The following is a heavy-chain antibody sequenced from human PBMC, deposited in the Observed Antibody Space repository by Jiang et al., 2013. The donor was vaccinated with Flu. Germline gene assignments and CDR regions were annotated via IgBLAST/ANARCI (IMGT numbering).Heavy chain of an antibody. CDR2: IIPILGIA. Sequence: SGAEVKKPGSSVKVSCKASGGTFSSYAISWVRQAPGQGLEWMGGIIPILGIANYAQKFQGRVTITADKSTSTAYMELSSLRSEDTAVYYCARPIAAVNHDAFDIWGQGTMATVSS. V-gene: IGHV1-69*10. J-gene: IGHJ3*02. D-gene: IGHD6-13*01. CDR3: ARPIAAVNHDAFDI. CDR1: GGTFSSYA.